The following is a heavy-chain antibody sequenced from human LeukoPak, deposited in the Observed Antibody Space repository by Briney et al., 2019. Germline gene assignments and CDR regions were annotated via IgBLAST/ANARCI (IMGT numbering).Heavy chain of an antibody. J-gene: IGHJ4*02. Sequence: SVKVSCKASGGTFSSYAISWVRQAPGQGLEWMGGIIPIFGTANYAQKFQGRVTITADESTSTAYMELSSLRSEDTAVCYCARAFRTYYYGSGSEVFDYWGQGTLVTVSS. V-gene: IGHV1-69*13. CDR1: GGTFSSYA. CDR2: IIPIFGTA. D-gene: IGHD3-10*01. CDR3: ARAFRTYYYGSGSEVFDY.